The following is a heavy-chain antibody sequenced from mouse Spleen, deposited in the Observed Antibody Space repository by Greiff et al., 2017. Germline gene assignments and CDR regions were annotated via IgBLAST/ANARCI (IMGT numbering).Heavy chain of an antibody. J-gene: IGHJ2*01. CDR2: FYPGSGSI. CDR1: GYTFTEYT. Sequence: VQVVESGAELVKPGASVKLSCKASGYTFTEYTIHWVKQRSGQGLEWIGWFYPGSGSIKYNEKFKDKATLTADKSSSTVYMELSRLTSEDSAVYFCARHEDNWDCFDYWGQGTTLTVSS. CDR3: ARHEDNWDCFDY. D-gene: IGHD4-1*01. V-gene: IGHV1-62-2*01.